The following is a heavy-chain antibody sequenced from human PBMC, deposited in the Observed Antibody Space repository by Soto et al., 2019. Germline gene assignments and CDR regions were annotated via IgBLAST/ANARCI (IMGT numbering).Heavy chain of an antibody. V-gene: IGHV4-34*01. CDR1: GGSFSGYY. CDR2: INHSGST. CDR3: ASQRGAVAGTVVADAFDI. D-gene: IGHD6-19*01. Sequence: SETLSLTCAVYGGSFSGYYWSWIRQPPGKGLEWIGEINHSGSTNYNPSLKSRVTISADTSKNQFYLKLSSVTAADTAVYSCASQRGAVAGTVVADAFDIWGQGTMVTVSS. J-gene: IGHJ3*02.